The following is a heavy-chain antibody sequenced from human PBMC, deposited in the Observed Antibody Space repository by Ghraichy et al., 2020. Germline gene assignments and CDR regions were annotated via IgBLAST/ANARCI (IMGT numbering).Heavy chain of an antibody. CDR3: ARVYLGTRAAAPFDY. D-gene: IGHD6-6*01. CDR1: GFTFSSYW. CDR2: IKQDGSEK. Sequence: GGSLRLSCAASGFTFSSYWMSWVRQAPGKGLEWVANIKQDGSEKYYVDSVKGRFTISRDNAKNSLYLQMNSLRIEDTAVYYCARVYLGTRAAAPFDYWGQGTLVTVSS. V-gene: IGHV3-7*01. J-gene: IGHJ4*02.